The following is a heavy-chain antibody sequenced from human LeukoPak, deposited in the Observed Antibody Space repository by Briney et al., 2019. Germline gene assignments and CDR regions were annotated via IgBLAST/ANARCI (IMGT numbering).Heavy chain of an antibody. CDR3: ARGGSGWYFDY. V-gene: IGHV3-30*03. D-gene: IGHD6-19*01. CDR1: GFTFSSYG. CDR2: MSYDGKSK. J-gene: IGHJ4*02. Sequence: PGGSLRLSCAASGFTFSSYGMHWVRQAPGKGLEWVAVMSYDGKSKYYADSVKGRFTVSRDHSKYTLYLEMNSLRVEDTAVYYCARGGSGWYFDYWGQGTLVTVSS.